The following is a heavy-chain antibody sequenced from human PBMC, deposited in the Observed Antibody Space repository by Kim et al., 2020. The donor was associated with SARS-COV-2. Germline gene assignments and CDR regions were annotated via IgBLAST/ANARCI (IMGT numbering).Heavy chain of an antibody. CDR3: ARAILRGEDYYGVDV. Sequence: DSVKGRFTISRDNAKNTLYLQMTSLRADDAAVYYCARAILRGEDYYGVDVWGQGTTVTVSS. J-gene: IGHJ6*02. D-gene: IGHD3-10*01. V-gene: IGHV3-74*01.